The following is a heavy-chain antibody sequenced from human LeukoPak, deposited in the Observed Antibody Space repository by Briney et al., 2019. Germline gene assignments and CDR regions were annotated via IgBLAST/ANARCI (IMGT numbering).Heavy chain of an antibody. Sequence: GGSLRLSCAASGFTFSSYAMHWVRQAPGKGLEWVAVISYDGSNKYYADSVKGRFTISRDNSKNTLYLQMNSLRAEDTAVYYCARELTYYYDSSGYPGYWGQGTLVTVSS. D-gene: IGHD3-22*01. V-gene: IGHV3-30-3*01. CDR3: ARELTYYYDSSGYPGY. J-gene: IGHJ4*02. CDR1: GFTFSSYA. CDR2: ISYDGSNK.